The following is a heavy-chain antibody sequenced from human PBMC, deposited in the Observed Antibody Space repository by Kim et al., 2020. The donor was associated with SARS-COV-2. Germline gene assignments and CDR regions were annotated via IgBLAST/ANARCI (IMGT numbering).Heavy chain of an antibody. CDR1: GGSISSYY. J-gene: IGHJ3*02. D-gene: IGHD6-13*01. V-gene: IGHV4-59*01. CDR3: ARSYSSSWYYAFDI. Sequence: SETLSLTCTVSGGSISSYYWSWIRQPPGKGLEWIGYIYYSGSTNYNASLKSRVTISVDTSKNQFSLKLSSVTAADTTVYYCARSYSSSWYYAFDIWGQGTMVTVSS. CDR2: IYYSGST.